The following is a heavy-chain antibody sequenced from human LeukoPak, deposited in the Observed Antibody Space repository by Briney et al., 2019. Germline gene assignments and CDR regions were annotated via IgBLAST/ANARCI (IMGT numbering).Heavy chain of an antibody. Sequence: GGSLRLSCAASGFTFDDYAMHWVRQAPGKGLEWVSGISWNSGSIGYADSVKGRFTISRDNAKNSLYLQMNSLRAEDTALYYCAKDLGGYYFDYWGQGTLVTVSS. D-gene: IGHD3-16*01. CDR1: GFTFDDYA. V-gene: IGHV3-9*01. CDR2: ISWNSGSI. CDR3: AKDLGGYYFDY. J-gene: IGHJ4*02.